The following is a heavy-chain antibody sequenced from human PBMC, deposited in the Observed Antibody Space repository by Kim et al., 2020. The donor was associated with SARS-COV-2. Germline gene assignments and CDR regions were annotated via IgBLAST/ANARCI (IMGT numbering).Heavy chain of an antibody. CDR2: IYYSGST. V-gene: IGHV4-59*01. J-gene: IGHJ5*02. D-gene: IGHD5-18*01. Sequence: SETLSLTCTVSGGSISSYYWSWIRQPPGKGLEWIGYIYYSGSTNYNPSLKSRVTISLDTSKNHFSLKLSSVTAADTAVYYCARAIPYSYGYGWWFDPWGQGTLVTVSS. CDR1: GGSISSYY. CDR3: ARAIPYSYGYGWWFDP.